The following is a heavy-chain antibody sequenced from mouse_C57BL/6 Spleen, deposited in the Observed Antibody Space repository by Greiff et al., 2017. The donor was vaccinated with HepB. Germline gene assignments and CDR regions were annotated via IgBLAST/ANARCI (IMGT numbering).Heavy chain of an antibody. J-gene: IGHJ2*01. V-gene: IGHV5-4*01. CDR1: GFTFSSYA. D-gene: IGHD1-1*01. CDR2: ISDGGSYT. Sequence: EVMLVESGGGLVKPGGSLKLSCAASGFTFSSYAMSWVRQTPEKRLEWVATISDGGSYTYYPDNVKGRFTISRDNAKNNLYLQMSHLKSEDTAMYYCARDNLLLRYFDYWGQGTTLTVSS. CDR3: ARDNLLLRYFDY.